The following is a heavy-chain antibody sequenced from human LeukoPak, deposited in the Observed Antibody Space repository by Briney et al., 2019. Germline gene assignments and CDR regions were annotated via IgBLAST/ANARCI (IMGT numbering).Heavy chain of an antibody. CDR1: GFTVSSNY. CDR2: IYSGGST. D-gene: IGHD3-10*01. CDR3: ARESAGYYFDY. V-gene: IGHV3-53*01. J-gene: IGHJ4*02. Sequence: GGSLRLSCAASGFTVSSNYMSWVRRAPGKGLEWVSVIYSGGSTYYADSVKGRFTISRDNSKNTPYLQMNSLRAEDTAVYYCARESAGYYFDYWGQGTLVTVSS.